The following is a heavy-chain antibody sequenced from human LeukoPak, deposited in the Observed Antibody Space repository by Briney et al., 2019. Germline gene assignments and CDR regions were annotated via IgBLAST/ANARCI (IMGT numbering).Heavy chain of an antibody. V-gene: IGHV3-30*02. CDR3: ARDHYGSGSYPSDH. Sequence: GGSLRLSCAVSGFTFSSFGMHWVRQAPGKGLEWVAFIRYDEITKYYTDSEKGRFTITRDNSKKMLYLQMNSLRGEDTAVYYCARDHYGSGSYPSDHWGQGTLVTVSS. CDR1: GFTFSSFG. CDR2: IRYDEITK. D-gene: IGHD3-10*01. J-gene: IGHJ4*02.